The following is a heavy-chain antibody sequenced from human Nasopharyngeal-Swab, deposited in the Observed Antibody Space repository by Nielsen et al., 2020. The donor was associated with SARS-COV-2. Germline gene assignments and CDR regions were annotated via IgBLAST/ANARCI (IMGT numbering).Heavy chain of an antibody. CDR3: VKGAIVPTILELDF. D-gene: IGHD5-12*01. V-gene: IGHV3-30-3*02. J-gene: IGHJ4*02. CDR2: ISYDGSNK. Sequence: VRQAPGKGLEWVAVISYDGSNKYYAGSVTGRFTISRDNSKNTLYLQMSSLSADDTALYYCVKGAIVPTILELDFWGQGTLVTVSS.